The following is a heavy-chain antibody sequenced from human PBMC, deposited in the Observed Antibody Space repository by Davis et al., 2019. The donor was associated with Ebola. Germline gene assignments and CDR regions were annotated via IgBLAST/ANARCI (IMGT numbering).Heavy chain of an antibody. Sequence: SLKISCAASGFTFDDYAMHWVRQAPGKGLEWVSGISWNSGSIGYADSVKGRFTISRDNAKNSLYLQMNSLRAEDTAVYYCAKCGGSYNNWFDPWGQGTLVTVSS. CDR3: AKCGGSYNNWFDP. CDR2: ISWNSGSI. V-gene: IGHV3-9*01. CDR1: GFTFDDYA. J-gene: IGHJ5*02. D-gene: IGHD1-26*01.